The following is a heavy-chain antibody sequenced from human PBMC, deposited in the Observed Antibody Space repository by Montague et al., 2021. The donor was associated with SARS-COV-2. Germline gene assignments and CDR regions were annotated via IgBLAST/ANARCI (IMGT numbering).Heavy chain of an antibody. CDR2: ISTSGTLP. CDR1: GFNFTSSD. V-gene: IGHV3-48*03. D-gene: IGHD5-18*01. Sequence: SLRLSCAASGFNFTSSDIHWVRQAPGKGLEWVSYISTSGTLPSYMDSVKGRFTISRDNAKKSLYLQMDSLRAEDTAVYFCAREAVGYSHGYTYWYFDLWGRGTLVTVSS. CDR3: AREAVGYSHGYTYWYFDL. J-gene: IGHJ2*01.